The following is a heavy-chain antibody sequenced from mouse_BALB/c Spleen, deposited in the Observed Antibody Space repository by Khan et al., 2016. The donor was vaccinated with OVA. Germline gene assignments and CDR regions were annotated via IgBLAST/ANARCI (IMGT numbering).Heavy chain of an antibody. J-gene: IGHJ4*01. V-gene: IGHV2-6*02. CDR1: GFSLTSYG. CDR2: IWSDGFP. Sequence: VQLKESGPGLVAPSQSLSITCTVSGFSLTSYGVHWVRQPPGTGLEWLVVIWSDGFPTDNSTHKSRLSLNRYNSKSQVFLKMNSRQTDDTAMYYCARRIYNYGSRYMDYWGQGTSVTVSS. D-gene: IGHD1-1*01. CDR3: ARRIYNYGSRYMDY.